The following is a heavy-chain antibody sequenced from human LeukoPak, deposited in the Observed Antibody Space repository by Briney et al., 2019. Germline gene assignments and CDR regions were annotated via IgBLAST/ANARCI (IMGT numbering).Heavy chain of an antibody. Sequence: SETLSLTCTVSLDSTTSNYWSWIRQPPGKGLEWIGEIHHSGSTNSNPSLKSRVTVSVDTSKNQFSLKLSSVTAADTAVYFCAKNFDLWGRGTLVTVSA. CDR2: IHHSGST. V-gene: IGHV4-34*01. J-gene: IGHJ2*01. CDR3: AKNFDL. CDR1: LDSTTSNY.